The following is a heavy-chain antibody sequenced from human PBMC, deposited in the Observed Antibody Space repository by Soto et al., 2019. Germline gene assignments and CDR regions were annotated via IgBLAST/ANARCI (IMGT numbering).Heavy chain of an antibody. V-gene: IGHV3-23*01. CDR2: ITGSGGST. Sequence: GGSLRLSCAASGFTFSSYAMSWVRQAPGKGLEWVSGITGSGGSTYYADSVKGRFTISRDNSKNTLYLQMNSLRAEDTAVYYCAKAGIAAAALIYYFDYWGQGTLVTVSS. CDR3: AKAGIAAAALIYYFDY. D-gene: IGHD6-13*01. CDR1: GFTFSSYA. J-gene: IGHJ4*02.